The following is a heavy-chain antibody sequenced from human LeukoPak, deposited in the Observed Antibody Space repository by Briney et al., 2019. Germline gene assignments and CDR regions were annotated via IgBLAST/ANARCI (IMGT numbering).Heavy chain of an antibody. D-gene: IGHD6-19*01. J-gene: IGHJ4*02. CDR1: GYTFTSYD. V-gene: IGHV1-8*01. Sequence: ASVKLSCKASGYTFTSYDINWVRQATGQGLEWMGWMNPNSGNTGYAQKFQGRVTMTRNTAISTAYMELSSLRSEDTAVYYCARKGRNSSGWSPFDYWGQGTLVTVSS. CDR2: MNPNSGNT. CDR3: ARKGRNSSGWSPFDY.